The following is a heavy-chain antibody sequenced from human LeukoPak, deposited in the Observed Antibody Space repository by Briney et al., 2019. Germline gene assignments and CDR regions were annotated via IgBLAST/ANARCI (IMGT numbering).Heavy chain of an antibody. D-gene: IGHD5-24*01. CDR3: APMASNVFEY. CDR1: GFTFSSYA. V-gene: IGHV3-7*03. Sequence: PGRSLRLSCAASGFTFSSYAMHWVRQAPGKGLEWVANIKPDGREKYYMPSVKGRFTISRDSAKNSFYLQMNSLRAEDTAVYYCAPMASNVFEYWGQGTLVTVSS. CDR2: IKPDGREK. J-gene: IGHJ4*02.